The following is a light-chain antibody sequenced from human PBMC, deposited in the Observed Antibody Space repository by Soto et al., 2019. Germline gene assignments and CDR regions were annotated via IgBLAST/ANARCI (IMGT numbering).Light chain of an antibody. V-gene: IGLV7-46*01. Sequence: QAVVTQEPSLTVSPGGTVTLTCGSSTGPVATGHYAYWFHQKPGQAPRPLIYDTANKFSWTPDRLSGSLLGGKAALTLSVAQPEDEAEYYCLLYIGGDVFGPGTKVTVL. CDR2: DTA. CDR1: TGPVATGHY. J-gene: IGLJ1*01. CDR3: LLYIGGDV.